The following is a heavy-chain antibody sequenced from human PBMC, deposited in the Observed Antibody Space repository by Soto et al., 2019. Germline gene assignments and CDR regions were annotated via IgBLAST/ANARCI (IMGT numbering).Heavy chain of an antibody. J-gene: IGHJ4*02. CDR2: ISYDGSSE. CDR1: GFTFSSYD. CDR3: AKDRNHYHYDTSGHLNY. Sequence: GGSLRLSCAASGFTFSSYDMYWVRQAPGKGLEWVAVISYDGSSEYYADSVKGRFTISRDNSKNTLYLQMNSLRAEDTAVYYCAKDRNHYHYDTSGHLNYWGQGTLVTVSS. D-gene: IGHD3-22*01. V-gene: IGHV3-30*18.